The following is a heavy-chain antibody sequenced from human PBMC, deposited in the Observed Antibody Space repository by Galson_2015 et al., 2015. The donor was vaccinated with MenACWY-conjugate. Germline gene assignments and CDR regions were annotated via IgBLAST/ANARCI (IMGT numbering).Heavy chain of an antibody. CDR1: GFTFSAYY. Sequence: SLRLSCAASGFTFSAYYMSWVRQAPGKGLECVSYISTRGYTNYADSVQCRFTISTGNATNSVYLQMDSLRAEDTAVYYCSRFPRTPGKYPDFWGQGTPVTVSS. CDR2: ISTRGYT. CDR3: SRFPRTPGKYPDF. J-gene: IGHJ4*02. V-gene: IGHV3-11*06. D-gene: IGHD1-14*01.